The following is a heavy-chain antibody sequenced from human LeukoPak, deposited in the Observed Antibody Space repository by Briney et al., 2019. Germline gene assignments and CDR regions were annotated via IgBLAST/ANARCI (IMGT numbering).Heavy chain of an antibody. D-gene: IGHD1-14*01. CDR3: ARHNPLWGY. CDR1: GFTFSSYW. CDR2: IKPDGSEK. V-gene: IGHV3-7*04. J-gene: IGHJ4*02. Sequence: GRSLTLSCAASGFTFSSYWMSWVRQAPGKGLEWVANIKPDGSEKYYVDSVKGRFTISRDNAKNSLYLQMSSLRVEDTALYFCARHNPLWGYWGQGTLVTVSS.